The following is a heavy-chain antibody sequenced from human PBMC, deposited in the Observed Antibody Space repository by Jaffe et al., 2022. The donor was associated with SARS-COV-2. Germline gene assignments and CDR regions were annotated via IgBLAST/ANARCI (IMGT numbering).Heavy chain of an antibody. Sequence: QVQLQESGPGLVKPSQTLSLTCTVSGGSISSGSYYWSWIRQTAGKGLEWIGRIYTSGSTNYNPSLKSRVTISVDTSKNQFSLKLSSVTAADTAVYYCARDRGYSAYPPGYGMDVWGQGTTVTVSS. CDR3: ARDRGYSAYPPGYGMDV. CDR2: IYTSGST. J-gene: IGHJ6*02. D-gene: IGHD5-12*01. V-gene: IGHV4-61*02. CDR1: GGSISSGSYY.